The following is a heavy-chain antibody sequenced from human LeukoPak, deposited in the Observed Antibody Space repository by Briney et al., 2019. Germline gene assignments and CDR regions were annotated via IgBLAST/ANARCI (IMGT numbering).Heavy chain of an antibody. J-gene: IGHJ1*01. Sequence: SETLSLTCAVNGGSFTGPYWNWIRQPPGKGLEWIGEINHSGSTSYNPSLKSRATISVDTSRNQFSLKLSSMTAADTAVYYCLVAAAALGSQHWGQGTLVTVPS. CDR3: LVAAAALGSQH. CDR2: INHSGST. V-gene: IGHV4-34*01. CDR1: GGSFTGPY. D-gene: IGHD6-13*01.